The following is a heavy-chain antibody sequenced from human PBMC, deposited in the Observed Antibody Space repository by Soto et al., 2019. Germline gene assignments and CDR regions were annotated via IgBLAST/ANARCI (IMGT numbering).Heavy chain of an antibody. CDR3: ASYPYYDFWSGGDRDAFDI. Sequence: QVQLQESGPGLVKPSETLSLTCTVSGGSISSYYWSWIRQPAGKGLEWIGRIYTSGSTNYNPSLKSRVTMSVDTSKNQFSLKLSSVTAADTAVYYCASYPYYDFWSGGDRDAFDIWSQGTMVTVSS. CDR1: GGSISSYY. CDR2: IYTSGST. D-gene: IGHD3-3*01. V-gene: IGHV4-4*07. J-gene: IGHJ3*02.